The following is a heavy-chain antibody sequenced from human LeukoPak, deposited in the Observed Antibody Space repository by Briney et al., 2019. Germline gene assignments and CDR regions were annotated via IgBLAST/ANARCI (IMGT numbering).Heavy chain of an antibody. CDR2: IYYSGST. J-gene: IGHJ4*02. D-gene: IGHD3-16*01. CDR1: GGSISSYY. CDR3: ARDDVWGRPDY. Sequence: SETLSLTCTVSGGSISSYYWSWIRQPPGKGLEWIGYIYYSGSTNYNPSLKSRVTISVDTSKNQFSLKLSSVTAADTAVYYCARDDVWGRPDYWGQGTLVTVSS. V-gene: IGHV4-59*01.